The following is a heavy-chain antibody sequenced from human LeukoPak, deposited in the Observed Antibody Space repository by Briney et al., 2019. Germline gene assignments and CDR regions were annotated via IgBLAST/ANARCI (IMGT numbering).Heavy chain of an antibody. Sequence: SETLSLTCAVYGGSFSGYYWSWIRQPPGKGLEWIGEINHSGSTNYNSSLKSRVTLSVDTYKNQFSLKLSSVTAADTGLYFCARGPSSGSGSSYFDAWGQGILVTVSS. J-gene: IGHJ4*02. CDR2: INHSGST. D-gene: IGHD3-10*01. CDR3: ARGPSSGSGSSYFDA. V-gene: IGHV4-34*01. CDR1: GGSFSGYY.